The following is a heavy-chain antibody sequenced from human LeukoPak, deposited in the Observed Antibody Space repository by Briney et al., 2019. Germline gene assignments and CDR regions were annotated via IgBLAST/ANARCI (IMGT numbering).Heavy chain of an antibody. CDR3: VMGGYYPGYFDH. D-gene: IGHD3-10*01. J-gene: IGHJ4*02. V-gene: IGHV5-51*01. Sequence: GESLKISCKASGYTFRTSWIGWVRLMPGKGLEWMAITYPGDSDTKYGPSFQGQVSISVDTFISTAYLYWSRLKASDTAIYYCVMGGYYPGYFDHWGQGTLVTVSS. CDR2: TYPGDSDT. CDR1: GYTFRTSW.